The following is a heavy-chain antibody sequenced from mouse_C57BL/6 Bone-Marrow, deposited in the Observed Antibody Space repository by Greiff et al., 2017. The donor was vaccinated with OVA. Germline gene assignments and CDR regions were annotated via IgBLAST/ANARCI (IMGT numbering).Heavy chain of an antibody. Sequence: EVKLVESGGDLVKPGGSLKLSCAASGFTFSSYGMSWVRQTPDKRLEWVATISSGGSYTYYPDSVKGRFTISRDNAKNTLYLQMSSLKSEDTAMYYCARHESGWLLRYFDYWGQGTTLTVSS. CDR3: ARHESGWLLRYFDY. J-gene: IGHJ2*01. V-gene: IGHV5-6*01. D-gene: IGHD2-3*01. CDR2: ISSGGSYT. CDR1: GFTFSSYG.